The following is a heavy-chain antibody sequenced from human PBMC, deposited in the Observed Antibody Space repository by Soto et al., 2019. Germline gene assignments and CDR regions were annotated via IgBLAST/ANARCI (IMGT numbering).Heavy chain of an antibody. CDR1: GGTFSSYA. Sequence: SVKVSCKASGGTFSSYAISWVRQAPGQGLEWMGGVIPIFGTANYAQKFQGRVTITAAESTSTAYMELSCRRSDDTAVYYCTSDSGSYDFDCWSQGTLVTIAS. J-gene: IGHJ4*02. CDR3: TSDSGSYDFDC. V-gene: IGHV1-69*13. D-gene: IGHD1-26*01. CDR2: VIPIFGTA.